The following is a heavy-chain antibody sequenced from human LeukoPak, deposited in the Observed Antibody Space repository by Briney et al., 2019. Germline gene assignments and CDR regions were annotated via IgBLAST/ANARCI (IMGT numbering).Heavy chain of an antibody. D-gene: IGHD3-10*01. V-gene: IGHV4-34*01. CDR1: GGSFSGYY. J-gene: IGHJ1*01. Sequence: ASETLSLTCAVYGGSFSGYYWSWIRQPPGKGLEWIGEINHSGSTNYNPSLKSRVTIPVDTSKNQFSLKLSSVTAADTAVYYCARGRARYYGSGSYSLWGQGTLVTVSS. CDR2: INHSGST. CDR3: ARGRARYYGSGSYSL.